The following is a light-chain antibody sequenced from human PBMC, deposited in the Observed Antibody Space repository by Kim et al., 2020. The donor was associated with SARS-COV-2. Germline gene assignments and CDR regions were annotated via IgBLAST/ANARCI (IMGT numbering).Light chain of an antibody. CDR3: QQYGKSPSWT. Sequence: EIVLTQSPGTLSLSPGERATLSCRASQSVSSTYLAWYQLKPGQDPRLLIYGASSRATGIPDRFSGSGSGTDFTLTISRMEPEEFALYYCQQYGKSPSWTFGQGTKVDIK. J-gene: IGKJ1*01. CDR1: QSVSSTY. CDR2: GAS. V-gene: IGKV3-20*01.